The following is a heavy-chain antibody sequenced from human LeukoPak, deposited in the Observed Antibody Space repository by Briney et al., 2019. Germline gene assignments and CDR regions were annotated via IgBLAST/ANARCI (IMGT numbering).Heavy chain of an antibody. J-gene: IGHJ4*02. Sequence: GESLKISCKGSEYSFTSYWIGWVRQMPGKGLEWMGIIYPGDSDTRYSPSFQGQVTISADKSISTAYLQWSSLKASDTAMYYCARLGSLGYYYDSSGYPEYWGQGTLVTVSS. D-gene: IGHD3-22*01. V-gene: IGHV5-51*01. CDR1: EYSFTSYW. CDR2: IYPGDSDT. CDR3: ARLGSLGYYYDSSGYPEY.